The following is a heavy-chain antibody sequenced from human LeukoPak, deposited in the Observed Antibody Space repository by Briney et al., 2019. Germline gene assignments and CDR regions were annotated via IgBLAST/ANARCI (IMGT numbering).Heavy chain of an antibody. CDR2: INHSGSI. V-gene: IGHV4-34*01. J-gene: IGHJ5*02. CDR3: ARGSRVAVSGSRPFDP. CDR1: GGSFSAYY. D-gene: IGHD6-13*01. Sequence: SETLSLTCAVSGGSFSAYYWSLIRQPPGKGLEWIGEINHSGSINYNPSLKSRVTISIDTSKNQFSLKLNSVTAADTALYYCARGSRVAVSGSRPFDPWGQGTLVTVSS.